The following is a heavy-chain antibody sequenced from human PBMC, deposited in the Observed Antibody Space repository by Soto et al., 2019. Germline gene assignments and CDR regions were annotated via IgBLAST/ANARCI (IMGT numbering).Heavy chain of an antibody. CDR2: ISGSDNST. V-gene: IGHV3-23*01. CDR3: APMGV. CDR1: GFTFSSYA. J-gene: IGHJ6*02. Sequence: GSLLLACSASGFTFSSYAMSWVRQAPGKGLEWVSAISGSDNSTYYADSVKVRFTISRDNYKNTLYLQMSSLRADDTAVYYCAPMGVWGQGTTVTVSS.